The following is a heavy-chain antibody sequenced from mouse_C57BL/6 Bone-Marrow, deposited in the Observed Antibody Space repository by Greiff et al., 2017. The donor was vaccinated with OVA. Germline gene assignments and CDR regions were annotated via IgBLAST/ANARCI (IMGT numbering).Heavy chain of an antibody. V-gene: IGHV1-82*01. Sequence: QVQLQQSGPELVKPGASVKISCKASGYAFSSSWMNWVKQRPGKGLEWIGRIYPGDGDTNYNGKFKGKATLTADKSSSTAYMQLSSLTSEDSAVYFCARDDDGYPEYYAMDYWGQGTSVTVSS. CDR3: ARDDDGYPEYYAMDY. J-gene: IGHJ4*01. CDR2: IYPGDGDT. D-gene: IGHD2-3*01. CDR1: GYAFSSSW.